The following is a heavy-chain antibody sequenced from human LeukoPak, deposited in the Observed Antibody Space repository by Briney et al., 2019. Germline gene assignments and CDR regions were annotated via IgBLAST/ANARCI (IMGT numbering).Heavy chain of an antibody. CDR1: GGTFSSYA. Sequence: GVSVKVSCKASGGTFSSYAISWVRQAPGQGLEWMGGIIHIFGTANYAQKFQGRVTITADESTSTAYMELSSLRSEDTAVYYCARDLVEMATMEAFGIWGQGTMVTVSS. D-gene: IGHD5-24*01. CDR2: IIHIFGTA. CDR3: ARDLVEMATMEAFGI. V-gene: IGHV1-69*13. J-gene: IGHJ3*02.